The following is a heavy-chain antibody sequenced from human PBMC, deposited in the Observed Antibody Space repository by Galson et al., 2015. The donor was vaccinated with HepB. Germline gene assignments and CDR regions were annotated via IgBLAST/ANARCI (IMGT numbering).Heavy chain of an antibody. D-gene: IGHD3-10*01. CDR2: MDPSIGKT. J-gene: IGHJ4*02. Sequence: SVKVSCKASGYTFTSYDINWVRQATGQGLEWLGWMDPSIGKTGYGQKFQGRVTMTMDTSISTAYMELTSLRSEDTAIYYCTRTLWFGDDHWGQGTLVRVSS. CDR3: TRTLWFGDDH. V-gene: IGHV1-8*01. CDR1: GYTFTSYD.